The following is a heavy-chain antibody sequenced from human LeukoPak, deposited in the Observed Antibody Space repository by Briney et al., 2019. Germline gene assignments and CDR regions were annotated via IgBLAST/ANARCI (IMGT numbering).Heavy chain of an antibody. CDR2: IYTSGST. J-gene: IGHJ5*02. Sequence: PSQTLSLTCTVSGGSISSGSYYWSWIRQPAGKGLEWIGRIYTSGSTNYNPSLKSRVTISVDTSKNQFSLKLNSVTAADTAVYYCARGATDQDWFDPWGQGTLVTVSS. V-gene: IGHV4-61*02. CDR1: GGSISSGSYY. CDR3: ARGATDQDWFDP.